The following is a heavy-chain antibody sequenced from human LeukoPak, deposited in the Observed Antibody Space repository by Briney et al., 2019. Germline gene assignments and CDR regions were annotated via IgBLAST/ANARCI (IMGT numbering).Heavy chain of an antibody. CDR2: FIPIFGLA. D-gene: IGHD3-10*01. J-gene: IGHJ6*03. Sequence: GASVKVSCKASGGTFSSYAVSRVRQAPGQGLEWMGGFIPIFGLANYAQKFQGRVTITADESTSTAYMELSSLRSEDTAVYFCARGVSSGTYYKSHYYYYMDVWGKGTSVTISS. CDR1: GGTFSSYA. V-gene: IGHV1-69*13. CDR3: ARGVSSGTYYKSHYYYYMDV.